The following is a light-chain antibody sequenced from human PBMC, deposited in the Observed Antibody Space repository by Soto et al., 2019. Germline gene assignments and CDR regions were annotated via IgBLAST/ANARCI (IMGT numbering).Light chain of an antibody. CDR1: QSVGRN. CDR2: DAS. V-gene: IGKV3-15*01. CDR3: QQYGSSIT. Sequence: EIVMTQSPASLSVSPGERAALSCRASQSVGRNLAWYQQKPGQAPRLLIYDASTRATGIPARFSGGGSGTDFTLTISGLESEDFAVYYYQQYGSSITFGQGTRLEIK. J-gene: IGKJ5*01.